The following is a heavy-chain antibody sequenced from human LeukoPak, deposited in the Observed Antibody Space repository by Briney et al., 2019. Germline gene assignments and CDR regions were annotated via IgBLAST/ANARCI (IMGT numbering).Heavy chain of an antibody. V-gene: IGHV4-34*01. CDR2: INHSGST. D-gene: IGHD6-13*01. Sequence: SETLSLTCAVYGGSFSGYYWSWIRQPPGKGLEWIGEINHSGSTNYNPSLKSRVTISVDTSKNQFSLKLSSVTAADTAVYYCARRQQLVPQFSYFDYWGQGTLVTVSS. J-gene: IGHJ4*02. CDR1: GGSFSGYY. CDR3: ARRQQLVPQFSYFDY.